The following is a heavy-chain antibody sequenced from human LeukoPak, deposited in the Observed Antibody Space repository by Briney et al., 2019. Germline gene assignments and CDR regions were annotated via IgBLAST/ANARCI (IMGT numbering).Heavy chain of an antibody. Sequence: PGGSLRLSCAASGFTFSSYGTHWVRQAPGKGLEWVAVISYDGSNKYYADSVKGRFTISRDNSKNTLYLQMNSLRAEDTAVYYCAKDRGYSYGYFDYWGQGTLVTVSS. V-gene: IGHV3-30*18. J-gene: IGHJ4*02. D-gene: IGHD5-18*01. CDR2: ISYDGSNK. CDR1: GFTFSSYG. CDR3: AKDRGYSYGYFDY.